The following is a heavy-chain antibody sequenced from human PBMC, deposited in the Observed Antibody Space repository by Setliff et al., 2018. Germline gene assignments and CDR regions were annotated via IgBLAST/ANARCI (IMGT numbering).Heavy chain of an antibody. J-gene: IGHJ5*02. D-gene: IGHD6-13*01. Sequence: SETLSLTCSVSGASITSGGFYWTWIRQPAGKGLEWLGHISPSGSTTYNPSVKSRVTRSLDTSQNQFSLSLRSLPAADTAVDYCAEGAFGSRWYVRPWFDPWGQGTLVTASS. CDR2: ISPSGST. V-gene: IGHV4-61*09. CDR3: AEGAFGSRWYVRPWFDP. CDR1: GASITSGGFY.